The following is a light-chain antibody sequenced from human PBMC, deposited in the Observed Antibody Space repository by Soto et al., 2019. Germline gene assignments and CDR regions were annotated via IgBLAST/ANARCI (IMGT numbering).Light chain of an antibody. CDR2: AVS. CDR1: SSDVGRYDY. V-gene: IGLV2-14*01. CDR3: SSYTGSTTLEV. J-gene: IGLJ3*02. Sequence: QSALAQPASVSGSPGQSITISCTGTSSDVGRYDYVSWYQQYPGNAPKHIIYAVSNRPSGVSNRFSGSKSGNTASLTISGLQAEDEADYYCSSYTGSTTLEVFGGGTKLTVL.